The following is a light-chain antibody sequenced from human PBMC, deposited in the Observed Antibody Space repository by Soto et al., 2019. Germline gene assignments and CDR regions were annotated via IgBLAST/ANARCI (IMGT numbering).Light chain of an antibody. CDR3: CSYAGSSTLEV. J-gene: IGLJ2*01. Sequence: QSVLTQPASVSGSPGQSITISCTGTSSDVGSYNLVSWYQHHPGKAPKLMIYEVSKRPSGVSNRFSGSKSGNTASLTISGLQAEDEADYYCCSYAGSSTLEVFGGGTQLTVL. CDR1: SSDVGSYNL. CDR2: EVS. V-gene: IGLV2-23*02.